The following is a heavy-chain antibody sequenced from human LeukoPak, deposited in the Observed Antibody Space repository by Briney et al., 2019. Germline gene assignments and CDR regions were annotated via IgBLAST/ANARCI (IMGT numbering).Heavy chain of an antibody. J-gene: IGHJ3*02. CDR1: GFTFYDYA. CDR2: ISWDGGST. V-gene: IGHV3-43D*03. D-gene: IGHD4-11*01. Sequence: GGSLRLSCAASGFTFYDYAMHWVRQAPGKGLEWVSLISWDGGSTYYADSVKGRFTISRDNSKNSLYLQMNSLRAEDTALYYCAKTFSSTVTYDAFDIWGQGTMVTVSS. CDR3: AKTFSSTVTYDAFDI.